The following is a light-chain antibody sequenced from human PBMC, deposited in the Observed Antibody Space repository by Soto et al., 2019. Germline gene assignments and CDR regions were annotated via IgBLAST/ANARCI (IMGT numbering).Light chain of an antibody. J-gene: IGKJ1*01. CDR3: QQSYSTPRT. CDR1: QSISSY. Sequence: IQMPQSPSSLSASVGDRVTITCRASQSISSYLNWYQQKPGKAPKLLIYAASSLQSGVPSRFSGSGSGTDFTLTISSLQPEDFATYYCQQSYSTPRTFGQGAKADIK. V-gene: IGKV1-39*01. CDR2: AAS.